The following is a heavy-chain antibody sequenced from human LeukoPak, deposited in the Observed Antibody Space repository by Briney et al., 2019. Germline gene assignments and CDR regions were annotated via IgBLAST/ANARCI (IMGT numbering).Heavy chain of an antibody. J-gene: IGHJ4*02. CDR1: GYTFTSYG. V-gene: IGHV1-18*01. D-gene: IGHD6-19*01. CDR3: ARVQQWTGISFFDY. Sequence: ASVKVSCKASGYTFTSYGISWVRQAPGQGLEWMGWISAYNGNTNYAQKLQGRVTMTTDTSTSTAYMELRSLRSDDTAVYYCARVQQWTGISFFDYWGQGTLVTVSS. CDR2: ISAYNGNT.